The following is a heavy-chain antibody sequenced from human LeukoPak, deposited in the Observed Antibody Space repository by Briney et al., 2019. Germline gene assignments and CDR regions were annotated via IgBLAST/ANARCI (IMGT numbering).Heavy chain of an antibody. Sequence: GASVKVSCKASGYTFTSYGISWVRQAPGQGLEWMGWISAYNGNTNYAQKFQGRVTMTRDTSISTAYMELSRLRSDDTAVYYCARENYQLLYSFDYWGQGTLVTVSS. CDR1: GYTFTSYG. CDR2: ISAYNGNT. CDR3: ARENYQLLYSFDY. J-gene: IGHJ4*02. D-gene: IGHD2-2*01. V-gene: IGHV1-18*01.